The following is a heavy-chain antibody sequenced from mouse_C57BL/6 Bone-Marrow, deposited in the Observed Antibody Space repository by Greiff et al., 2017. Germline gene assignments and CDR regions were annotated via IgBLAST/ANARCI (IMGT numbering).Heavy chain of an antibody. D-gene: IGHD2-4*01. CDR2: IDPETGGT. CDR3: TRSGRATMITTRWYCDV. J-gene: IGHJ1*03. CDR1: GYTFTDYD. Sequence: VQLQQSGAELVRPGASVTLSCKASGYTFTDYDMHWVKQTPVHGLEWIGDIDPETGGTAYNQKFKGKDILTAAKSSSTAYMELRSLTSEDSAGYYCTRSGRATMITTRWYCDVWGTGTTGTDSS. V-gene: IGHV1-15*01.